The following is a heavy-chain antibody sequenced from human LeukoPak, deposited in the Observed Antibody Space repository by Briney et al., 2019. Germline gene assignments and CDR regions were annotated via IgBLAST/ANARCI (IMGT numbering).Heavy chain of an antibody. V-gene: IGHV3-9*03. CDR1: GFTFDDYA. Sequence: GGSLRLSCAASGFTFDDYAMHWVRQAPGKGLEWVSGISWNSGSIGYADSVKGRFTISRDNAKNSLYPQMNSLRAEDMALYYCAKDKAPYGSGSPTYFDYWGQGTLVTVSS. D-gene: IGHD3-10*01. CDR2: ISWNSGSI. J-gene: IGHJ4*02. CDR3: AKDKAPYGSGSPTYFDY.